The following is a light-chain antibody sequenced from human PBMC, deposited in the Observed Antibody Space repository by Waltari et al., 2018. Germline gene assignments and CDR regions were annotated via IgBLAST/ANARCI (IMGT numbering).Light chain of an antibody. V-gene: IGLV3-21*04. Sequence: YALTQPPSVSVAPGKTARISCGGNTIGSKSVPCFQHKPGQAPVLVIYYNADRPSGIPERFSGSNSGNTASLTISGVEAGDEADYYCQVWDTGSDQGVFGGGTKLTVL. CDR1: TIGSKS. CDR2: YNA. CDR3: QVWDTGSDQGV. J-gene: IGLJ2*01.